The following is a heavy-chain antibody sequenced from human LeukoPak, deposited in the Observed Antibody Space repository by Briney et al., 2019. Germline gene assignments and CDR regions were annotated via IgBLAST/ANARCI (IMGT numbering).Heavy chain of an antibody. D-gene: IGHD3-10*01. CDR1: GFTFDNYA. Sequence: GGSLRLSCAASGFTFDNYAMNWVRQAPGKGLEWVSSISSSSSYIYYADSVKGRFTISRDNAKNSLYLQMNSLRAEDTAVYYCARGWFGEYYFDYWGQGTLVTVSS. J-gene: IGHJ4*02. CDR2: ISSSSSYI. CDR3: ARGWFGEYYFDY. V-gene: IGHV3-21*01.